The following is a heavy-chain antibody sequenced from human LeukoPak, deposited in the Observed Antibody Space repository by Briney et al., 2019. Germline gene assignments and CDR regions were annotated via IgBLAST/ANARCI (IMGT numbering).Heavy chain of an antibody. CDR2: IRYDGSNK. D-gene: IGHD6-19*01. J-gene: IGHJ4*02. V-gene: IGHV3-30*02. CDR1: GFTFSSYA. Sequence: PGGSLRLSCAASGFTFSSYAMHWVRQAPGKGLEWVAFIRYDGSNKYYADSVKGRFTISRDNSKNTLYLQTNSLRAEDTAVYYCVKDFGIAVKSSFDYWGQGTLVTVSS. CDR3: VKDFGIAVKSSFDY.